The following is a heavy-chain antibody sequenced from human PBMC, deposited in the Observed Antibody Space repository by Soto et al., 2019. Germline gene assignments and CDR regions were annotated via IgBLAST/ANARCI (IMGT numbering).Heavy chain of an antibody. Sequence: EVLLLESGGDSVQPGGSLRLSCVASGFTFSDYVMSWVRQVPGKGLEWVSSISDGGERTDYRDSVRGRFTISRDNARVTLHLQMNSLRVDDTAIYFCARDRSTDFGLDVWGQGTTVTVSS. CDR3: ARDRSTDFGLDV. V-gene: IGHV3-23*01. CDR2: ISDGGERT. D-gene: IGHD3-3*01. CDR1: GFTFSDYV. J-gene: IGHJ6*02.